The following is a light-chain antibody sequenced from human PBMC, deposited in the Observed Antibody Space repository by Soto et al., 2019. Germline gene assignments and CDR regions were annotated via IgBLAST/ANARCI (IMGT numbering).Light chain of an antibody. J-gene: IGKJ5*01. CDR2: DAS. CDR3: QQYSTYPIT. CDR1: QAITSW. V-gene: IGKV1-5*01. Sequence: DIHVTQSPSSVSASVGDRVTITFRASQAITSWLAWYQQKPGKAPKVLIYDASSLESGVPSRFSGSGSGTEFTLTISSLQSDDFATYHCQQYSTYPITFGQGTRLEI.